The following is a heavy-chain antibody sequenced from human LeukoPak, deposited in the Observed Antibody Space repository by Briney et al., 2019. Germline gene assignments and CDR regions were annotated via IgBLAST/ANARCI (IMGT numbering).Heavy chain of an antibody. CDR2: ISSSGTTI. CDR3: ARPKRVERLDY. Sequence: PGGSLRLSCAASGFTFSSYAMSWVRQAPGKGLEWVSYISSSGTTIYYADSVKGRFTISRDNAKNSLYLQMNSLRAEDTAVYYCARPKRVERLDYWGQGTLVTVSS. J-gene: IGHJ4*02. D-gene: IGHD3-3*01. CDR1: GFTFSSYA. V-gene: IGHV3-48*04.